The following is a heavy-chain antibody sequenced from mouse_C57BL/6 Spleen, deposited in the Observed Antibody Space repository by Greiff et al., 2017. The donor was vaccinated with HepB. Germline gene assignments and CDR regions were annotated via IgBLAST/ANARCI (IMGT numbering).Heavy chain of an antibody. CDR2: IDPSDSYT. Sequence: VKLQQPGAELVKPGASVKLSCKASGYTFTSYWMQWVKQRPGQGLEWIGKIDPSDSYTNYNQKFKGKATLTVDTSSSTAYMQLSSLTSEDSAVYYCARFYYDYDYFDYWGQGTTLTVSS. J-gene: IGHJ2*01. D-gene: IGHD2-4*01. CDR3: ARFYYDYDYFDY. CDR1: GYTFTSYW. V-gene: IGHV1-50*01.